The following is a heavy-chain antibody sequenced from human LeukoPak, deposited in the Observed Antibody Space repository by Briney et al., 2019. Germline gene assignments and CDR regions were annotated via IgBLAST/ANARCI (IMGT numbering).Heavy chain of an antibody. D-gene: IGHD3-16*01. CDR1: GDSISSYF. CDR2: VCYNGTT. J-gene: IGHJ4*02. V-gene: IGHV4-59*01. Sequence: SETLSLACSVSGDSISSYFWAWIRQPPGKGLEWIGYVCYNGTTNYNPSLRNRVAISIDTSKNQFSLKLNSATAADTAVYYCATSGGFNSPRHYWGQGTLVTVSS. CDR3: ATSGGFNSPRHY.